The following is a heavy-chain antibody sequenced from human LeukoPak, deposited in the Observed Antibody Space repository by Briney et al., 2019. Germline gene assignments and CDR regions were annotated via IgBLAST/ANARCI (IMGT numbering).Heavy chain of an antibody. CDR2: IRYDGSNK. CDR1: GFTFSSYG. D-gene: IGHD3-22*01. V-gene: IGHV3-30*02. CDR3: ARGQENYYDSDFQH. J-gene: IGHJ1*01. Sequence: GGSLRLSWAAAGFTFSSYGMHWVRQAPGKGLEWVAFIRYDGSNKYYADSVKGRFTICRDNSKKTLYLQMNSLRAEDTAVYYCARGQENYYDSDFQHWGQGTLVTVSS.